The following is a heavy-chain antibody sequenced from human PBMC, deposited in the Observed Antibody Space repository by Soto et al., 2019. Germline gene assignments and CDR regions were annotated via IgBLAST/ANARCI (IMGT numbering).Heavy chain of an antibody. CDR3: AKVRAAAGLHFDY. V-gene: IGHV3-23*01. J-gene: IGHJ4*02. CDR1: GFTFSSYA. CDR2: ISGSGGST. D-gene: IGHD6-13*01. Sequence: PGGSLRLPCAASGFTFSSYAMSWVRQAQGKGLEWVSAISGSGGSTYYADSVKGRFTISRDNSKNTLYLQMNSLRAEDTAVYYCAKVRAAAGLHFDYWGQGTLVTVSS.